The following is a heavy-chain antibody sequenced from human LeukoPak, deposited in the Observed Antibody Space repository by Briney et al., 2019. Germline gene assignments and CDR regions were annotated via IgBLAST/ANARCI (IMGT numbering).Heavy chain of an antibody. J-gene: IGHJ4*02. Sequence: GGSLRLSCATSGFTFSGSAIHWVRQASGKGLEWVGRIRSKANSYATTDVASVKGRFTISRDDSKNTAYLEMSSLKTEDTAVYYCTRPSYDSSVSGVVYWGQGTLVAVSS. CDR1: GFTFSGSA. D-gene: IGHD3-22*01. CDR2: IRSKANSYAT. V-gene: IGHV3-73*01. CDR3: TRPSYDSSVSGVVY.